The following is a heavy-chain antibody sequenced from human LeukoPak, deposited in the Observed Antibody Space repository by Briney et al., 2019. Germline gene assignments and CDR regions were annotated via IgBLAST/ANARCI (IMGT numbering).Heavy chain of an antibody. D-gene: IGHD2-2*02. J-gene: IGHJ6*04. CDR3: TSLYLTDV. V-gene: IGHV3-74*01. CDR1: GFTFSNYW. Sequence: PGGSLRLSCAASGFTFSNYWMHWVRQVPGKGLVWVSRINNDGSCTTYADSVKGRFTISRDNAKNTLYLQMNSLRVEDTAVYYCTSLYLTDVWGKGTTVTVSS. CDR2: INNDGSCT.